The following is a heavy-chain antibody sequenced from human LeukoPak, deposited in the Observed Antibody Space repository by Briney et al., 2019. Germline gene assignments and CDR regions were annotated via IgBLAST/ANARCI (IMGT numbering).Heavy chain of an antibody. CDR2: ISGSGGNT. J-gene: IGHJ4*02. D-gene: IGHD3-22*01. Sequence: GGSLRLSCAASGFTFSSYAMSWVRQAPGKGLEWVSAISGSGGNTYYADSVKGRFTLSRDNSKNTLYLQMNSLRAEDTAVYYCAKDVDSSGYYLSFDYWGQGTLVTVS. CDR1: GFTFSSYA. V-gene: IGHV3-23*01. CDR3: AKDVDSSGYYLSFDY.